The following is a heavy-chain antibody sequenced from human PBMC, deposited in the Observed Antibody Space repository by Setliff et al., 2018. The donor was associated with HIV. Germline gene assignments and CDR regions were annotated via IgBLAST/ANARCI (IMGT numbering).Heavy chain of an antibody. D-gene: IGHD3-22*01. J-gene: IGHJ6*03. CDR3: ARGVVGSYYDYVNIYYHDYIDL. CDR2: VHSNGFK. Sequence: SDTLSLTCDVSGVSINSGDYSWNWIRQPAGKRLEWIGHVHSNGFKNYNSSLESRVDISVDTSKNQISLKVDSVTAADTAIYFCARGVVGSYYDYVNIYYHDYIDLWGKGTTVTVSS. CDR1: GVSINSGDYS. V-gene: IGHV4-61*09.